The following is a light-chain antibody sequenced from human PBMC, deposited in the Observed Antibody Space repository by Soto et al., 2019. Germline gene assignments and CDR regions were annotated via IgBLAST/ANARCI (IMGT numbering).Light chain of an antibody. V-gene: IGLV6-57*02. J-gene: IGLJ3*02. Sequence: NFMLTQPHSVSEFPGKTVTISCTGSSGNIASNYVYWYQQRPGSAPTTVIYEDNQRPSGVPDRFSGSVDSSSNSASLTVSGLKTEDEADYYCQSFDNNNFLVFGGGTKLTVL. CDR1: SGNIASNY. CDR2: EDN. CDR3: QSFDNNNFLV.